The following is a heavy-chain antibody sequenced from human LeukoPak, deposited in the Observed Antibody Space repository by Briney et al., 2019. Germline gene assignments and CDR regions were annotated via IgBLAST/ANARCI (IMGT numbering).Heavy chain of an antibody. D-gene: IGHD6-13*01. CDR3: ARTYSSSWYKGGSLDY. Sequence: PGRSLRLSCAASAFTFSSYAMHWVRQAPGKGLEWVALISSDGSNKYYADSVRGRFTISRDNSKNTLFLQVNSLRAEDTAVYYCARTYSSSWYKGGSLDYWGQGTLVTVSS. J-gene: IGHJ4*02. CDR1: AFTFSSYA. CDR2: ISSDGSNK. V-gene: IGHV3-30*03.